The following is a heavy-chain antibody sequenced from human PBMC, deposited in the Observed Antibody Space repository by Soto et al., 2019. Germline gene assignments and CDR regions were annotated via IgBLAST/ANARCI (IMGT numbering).Heavy chain of an antibody. CDR1: GFTLTNYW. Sequence: PGGSLRLSCKAFGFTLTNYWIHWVRQAPGKGLVWVSRINTDGRSTTYADSVKGRFTISRDNAKNTLYLQMDRLRAEDTAVYYCARDMWSTVDYYFGMDVWGQGTTVTVSS. D-gene: IGHD4-17*01. V-gene: IGHV3-74*01. J-gene: IGHJ6*02. CDR3: ARDMWSTVDYYFGMDV. CDR2: INTDGRST.